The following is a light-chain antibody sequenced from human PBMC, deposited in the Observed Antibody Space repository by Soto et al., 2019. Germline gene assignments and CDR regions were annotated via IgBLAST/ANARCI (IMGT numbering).Light chain of an antibody. Sequence: EIVMTQSPSTLSVSPGERATLSCRASQSVSSNLAWYEQKPGQAPRLLIYGASTRATGIPARITGSGSGTEFTLTISSLQSEDFAVYYCQNYNNWPWTFGQGTKVEIK. V-gene: IGKV3-15*01. CDR2: GAS. CDR3: QNYNNWPWT. CDR1: QSVSSN. J-gene: IGKJ1*01.